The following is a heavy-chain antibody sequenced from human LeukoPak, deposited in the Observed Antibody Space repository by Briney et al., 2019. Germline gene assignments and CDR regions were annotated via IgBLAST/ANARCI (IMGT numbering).Heavy chain of an antibody. CDR3: AKGWFGEPYDAFDI. V-gene: IGHV3-9*01. CDR2: ISWNSGSI. J-gene: IGHJ3*02. D-gene: IGHD3-10*01. Sequence: GGSLRPSCAASGFTFDDYAMHWVRQAPGKGLEWVSGISWNSGSIGYADSVKGRFTISRDNAKNSLYLQMNSLRAEDTALYYCAKGWFGEPYDAFDIWGQGTMVTVSS. CDR1: GFTFDDYA.